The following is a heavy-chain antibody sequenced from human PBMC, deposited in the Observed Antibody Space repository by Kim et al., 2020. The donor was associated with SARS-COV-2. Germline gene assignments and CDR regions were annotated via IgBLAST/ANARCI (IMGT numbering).Heavy chain of an antibody. Sequence: GGSLRLSCAASGFTFSSYSMNWVRQAPGKGLEWVSSISSSSSYIYYADSVKGRFTISRDNAKNSLYLQMNSLRAEDTAVYYCARSSSGYDYVTDRIPLPFVYWGQGTLVTVSS. CDR3: ARSSSGYDYVTDRIPLPFVY. CDR2: ISSSSSYI. D-gene: IGHD5-12*01. J-gene: IGHJ4*02. CDR1: GFTFSSYS. V-gene: IGHV3-21*04.